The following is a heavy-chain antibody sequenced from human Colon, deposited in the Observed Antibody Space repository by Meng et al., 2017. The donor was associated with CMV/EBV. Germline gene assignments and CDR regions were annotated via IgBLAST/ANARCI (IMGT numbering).Heavy chain of an antibody. CDR3: ANGATFYFES. D-gene: IGHD3-16*01. CDR1: GFTFRHYV. V-gene: IGHV3-23*01. Sequence: LSCAASGFTFRHYVIRCVRQAPGKGLEWVSTVSRDGGSTYYADSMRGRPTISRDNSKNTVSLLMSNLRVEDTAMYYCANGATFYFESWGQGTLVTVSS. J-gene: IGHJ4*02. CDR2: VSRDGGST.